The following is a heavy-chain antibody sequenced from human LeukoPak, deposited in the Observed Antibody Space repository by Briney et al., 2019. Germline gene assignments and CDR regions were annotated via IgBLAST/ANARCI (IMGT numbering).Heavy chain of an antibody. CDR3: AGSTLWSGIFQY. CDR1: GFTFSSYS. V-gene: IGHV3-48*04. Sequence: GGSLRLSCAASGFTFSSYSMTWVRQAPGEGLKWVSYISSDGATTYYADSVKGRFIISRDNAKNSPFLQINSLRAEDTAVYYCAGSTLWSGIFQYWGQGTLVTVSS. D-gene: IGHD3-3*01. J-gene: IGHJ1*01. CDR2: ISSDGATT.